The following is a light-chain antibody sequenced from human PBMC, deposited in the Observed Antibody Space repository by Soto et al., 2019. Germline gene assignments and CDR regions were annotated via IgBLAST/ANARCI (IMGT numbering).Light chain of an antibody. CDR1: QSVSSY. V-gene: IGKV3-11*01. J-gene: IGKJ1*01. Sequence: EVVLTQSPATLSLSPGERATLSCRASQSVSSYLAWYRQKPGQAPRLLIYDASNRATGIPARFSGSGSGTDFTLTISSLESEDFAVYYCQQRSNWPWTFGHGTKVEIK. CDR2: DAS. CDR3: QQRSNWPWT.